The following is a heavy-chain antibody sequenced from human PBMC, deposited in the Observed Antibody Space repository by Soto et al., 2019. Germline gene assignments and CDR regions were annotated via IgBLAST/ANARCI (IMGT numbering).Heavy chain of an antibody. CDR2: ISGSGFKK. V-gene: IGHV3-23*01. CDR3: AKNQGVELVPLATVDWFDP. D-gene: IGHD1-26*01. Sequence: SLRLSCAASGFIFENFGMSWVRQAPGKGLEWVSSISGSGFKKYYADSVKGRFTISRDNSKSTVYLELNNLSAEDTAVYHCAKNQGVELVPLATVDWFDPWGQGSVVTVSS. CDR1: GFIFENFG. J-gene: IGHJ5*02.